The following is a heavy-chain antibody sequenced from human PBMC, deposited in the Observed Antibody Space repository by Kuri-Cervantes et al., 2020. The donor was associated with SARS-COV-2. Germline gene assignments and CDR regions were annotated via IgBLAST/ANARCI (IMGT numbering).Heavy chain of an antibody. D-gene: IGHD6-13*01. CDR1: GFTFSSYG. CDR2: IWYDGSNK. Sequence: LSLTRAASGFTFSSYGMHWVRQAPGKGLEWVAVIWYDGSNKYYADSVKGRFTISRDNSKNTLYLQMNSLRAEDTAVYYCAREEYSSSWWGELGPFDYWGQGTPVTVSS. J-gene: IGHJ4*02. CDR3: AREEYSSSWWGELGPFDY. V-gene: IGHV3-33*08.